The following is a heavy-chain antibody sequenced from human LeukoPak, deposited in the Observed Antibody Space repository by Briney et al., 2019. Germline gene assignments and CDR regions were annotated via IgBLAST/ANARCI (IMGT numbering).Heavy chain of an antibody. CDR2: IKESGTT. D-gene: IGHD3-22*01. V-gene: IGHV4-34*01. CDR3: ARDRFNYYAYFMDV. Sequence: PSETLSLTCGVSGGSLSDFYWNWIRQPPGKGLEWIGEIKESGTTNYNPSLKSRVTMSVDTSKKEVTLKLRSVTAADTAVYYCARDRFNYYAYFMDVWGKGTTVIVSS. J-gene: IGHJ6*03. CDR1: GGSLSDFY.